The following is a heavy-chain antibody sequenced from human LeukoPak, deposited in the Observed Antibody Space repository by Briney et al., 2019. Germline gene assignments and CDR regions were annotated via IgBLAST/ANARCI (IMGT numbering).Heavy chain of an antibody. CDR3: ARAIVVVPAAAYYYYGMDV. CDR2: ISYDRSNK. V-gene: IGHV3-30*04. J-gene: IGHJ6*02. D-gene: IGHD2-2*01. CDR1: GFTFSSYA. Sequence: QSGGSLRLSCAASGFTFSSYAMHWVRQAPGKGLEWVAVISYDRSNKYYADSVKGRFTISRDNSKNTLYLQMNSLRAEDTAVYYCARAIVVVPAAAYYYYGMDVWGQGTTVTVSS.